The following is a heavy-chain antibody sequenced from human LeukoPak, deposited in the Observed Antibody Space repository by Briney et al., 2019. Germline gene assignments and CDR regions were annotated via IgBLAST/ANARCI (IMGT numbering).Heavy chain of an antibody. CDR1: GFTFSSYA. CDR3: AKDRSPLAVAGRFDY. J-gene: IGHJ4*02. V-gene: IGHV3-23*01. Sequence: PGGSLRLSCAASGFTFSSYAMSWVRQAPGKGLEWVSAISGSGGSAYYADSVKGRFTISRDNSKNTLYLQMNSLRAEDTAVYYCAKDRSPLAVAGRFDYWGQGTLVTVSS. D-gene: IGHD6-19*01. CDR2: ISGSGGSA.